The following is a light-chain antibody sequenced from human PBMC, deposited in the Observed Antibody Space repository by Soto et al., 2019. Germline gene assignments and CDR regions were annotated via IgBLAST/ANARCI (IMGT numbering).Light chain of an antibody. CDR3: QQYRDSLWT. V-gene: IGKV3-20*01. Sequence: EIVLTQSPGTLSLSPGERATLSCRASQNVISDYLAWYQQKPGQAPRLLIYGTSNRATGIPDRFTGGGSGTDFTLTISRLEPEDFAVYYCQQYRDSLWTFGQGIKVEIK. CDR1: QNVISDY. J-gene: IGKJ1*01. CDR2: GTS.